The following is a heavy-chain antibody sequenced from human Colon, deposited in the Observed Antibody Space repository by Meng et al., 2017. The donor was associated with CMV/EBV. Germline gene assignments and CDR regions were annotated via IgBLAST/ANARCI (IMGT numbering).Heavy chain of an antibody. D-gene: IGHD2-15*01. J-gene: IGHJ4*02. V-gene: IGHV3-15*01. CDR2: IKSKIDGGKI. CDR1: GFTFTNAA. CDR3: TTLLRGF. Sequence: LRFSCADSGFTFTNAAMTGVRQASGKGLEWIGRIKSKIDGGKIDYAAPARGRFAISRDDSKATVYLQIDTLEIEDTGMYYCTTLLRGFWGQGTLVTVSS.